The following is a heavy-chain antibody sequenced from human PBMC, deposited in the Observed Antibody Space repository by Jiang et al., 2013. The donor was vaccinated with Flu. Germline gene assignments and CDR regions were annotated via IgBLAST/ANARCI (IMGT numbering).Heavy chain of an antibody. J-gene: IGHJ1*01. CDR2: INTNTGNP. CDR3: ATGGYCSSTSCYVEYFQH. CDR1: GYTFTSYA. Sequence: ASGYTFTSYAMNWVRQAPGQGLEWMGWINTNTGNPTYAQGFTGRFVFSLDTSVSTAYLQISSLKAEDTAVYYCATGGYCSSTSCYVEYFQHWGQGTLVTVSS. D-gene: IGHD2-2*01. V-gene: IGHV7-4-1*02.